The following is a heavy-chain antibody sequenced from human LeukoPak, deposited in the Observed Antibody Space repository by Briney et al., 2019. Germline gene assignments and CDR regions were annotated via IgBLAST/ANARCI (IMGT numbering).Heavy chain of an antibody. J-gene: IGHJ6*03. CDR1: GGTFSNYA. V-gene: IGHV1-69*06. CDR3: ARDTHYYGSGSYSVLGYYYYMDV. D-gene: IGHD3-10*01. CDR2: LIPLFTTA. Sequence: ASVKVSCKASGGTFSNYAISWVRQAPGQGLEWMGGLIPLFTTADYAQKSQGRVKITADKSTSTAYMELSSLRSEDTAVYYCARDTHYYGSGSYSVLGYYYYMDVWGKGTTVTVSS.